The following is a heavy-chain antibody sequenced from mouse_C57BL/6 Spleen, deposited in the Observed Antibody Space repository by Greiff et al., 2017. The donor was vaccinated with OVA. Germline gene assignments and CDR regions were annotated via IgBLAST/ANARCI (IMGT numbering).Heavy chain of an antibody. D-gene: IGHD1-1*01. V-gene: IGHV1-18*01. CDR2: INPNNGGT. J-gene: IGHJ1*03. CDR1: GYTFTDYN. Sequence: VQLQQSGPELVKPGASVKIPCKASGYTFTDYNMDWVKQSHGKSLEWIGDINPNNGGTIYNQKFKGKATLTVDKSSSTAYMELRSLTSEDTAVYYCARRGFYYGSSLWYFDVWGTGTTGTVSS. CDR3: ARRGFYYGSSLWYFDV.